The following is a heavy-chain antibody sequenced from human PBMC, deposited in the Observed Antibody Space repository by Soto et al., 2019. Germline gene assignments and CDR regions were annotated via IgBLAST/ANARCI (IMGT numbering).Heavy chain of an antibody. J-gene: IGHJ6*02. Sequence: SVKVSCKASGGTFSSYAISWVRQAPGQGLEWMGGIIPIFGTANYAQKFQGRVTITADESTSTAYMELSSLRSEDTAVYYCARGRGYDILTGYYRGTNYYYGMAVWGQGTTVTVSS. CDR2: IIPIFGTA. CDR3: ARGRGYDILTGYYRGTNYYYGMAV. V-gene: IGHV1-69*13. CDR1: GGTFSSYA. D-gene: IGHD3-9*01.